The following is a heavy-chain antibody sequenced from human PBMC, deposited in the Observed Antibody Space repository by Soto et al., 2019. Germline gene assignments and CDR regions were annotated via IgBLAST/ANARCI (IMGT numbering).Heavy chain of an antibody. CDR1: GFTFSSYA. J-gene: IGHJ4*02. CDR2: ISYDGSNK. CDR3: AGEDYYDSSGYYF. V-gene: IGHV3-30-3*01. D-gene: IGHD3-22*01. Sequence: WGSLRLSCAASGFTFSSYAMHWVRQAPGKGLEWVAVISYDGSNKYYADSVKGRFTISRDNSKNTLYLQMNSLRAEDTAVYYCAGEDYYDSSGYYFWGKGTMVNVSA.